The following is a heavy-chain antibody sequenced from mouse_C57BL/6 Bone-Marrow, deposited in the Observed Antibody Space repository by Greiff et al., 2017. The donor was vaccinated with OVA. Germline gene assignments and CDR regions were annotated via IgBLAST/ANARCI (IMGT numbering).Heavy chain of an antibody. J-gene: IGHJ2*01. D-gene: IGHD1-1*01. CDR1: GYTFTSYW. V-gene: IGHV1-52*01. CDR3: ARETTVVGGFDY. Sequence: VQLQQPGAELVRPGSSVKLSCKASGYTFTSYWMHWVQQRPIQGLEWIGNIDPSDSETHYNQKFKDKATLTVDKSSSTAYMQLSSLTSEDSAVYCGARETTVVGGFDYWGQGTTLTVSS. CDR2: IDPSDSET.